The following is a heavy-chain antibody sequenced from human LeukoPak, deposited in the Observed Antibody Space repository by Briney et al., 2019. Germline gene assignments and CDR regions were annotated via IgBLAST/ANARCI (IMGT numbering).Heavy chain of an antibody. CDR3: ARGLGYCSGGSCYAVHVFFDY. Sequence: EPLSLTCAVYGGSFSGYYWSWIRQPPGKGLEWIGEINHSGSTNYNPSLNSRVTISVDTSENQFSLKLSSVTAADTAVYYCARGLGYCSGGSCYAVHVFFDYWGQGTLVTVSS. CDR1: GGSFSGYY. D-gene: IGHD2-15*01. CDR2: INHSGST. V-gene: IGHV4-34*01. J-gene: IGHJ4*02.